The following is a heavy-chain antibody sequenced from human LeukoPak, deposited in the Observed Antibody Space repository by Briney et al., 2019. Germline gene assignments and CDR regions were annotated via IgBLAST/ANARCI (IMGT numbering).Heavy chain of an antibody. CDR2: ISGSGGST. CDR3: AKDRGDSSSWYPFDY. CDR1: EFTFSSYA. V-gene: IGHV3-23*01. J-gene: IGHJ4*02. D-gene: IGHD6-13*01. Sequence: GGSLRLSRAASEFTFSSYAMSWVRQAPGKGLEWVSAISGSGGSTYYADSVKGRFTISRDNSKNTLYLQMSSLRAEDTAVYYCAKDRGDSSSWYPFDYWGQGTLVTVSS.